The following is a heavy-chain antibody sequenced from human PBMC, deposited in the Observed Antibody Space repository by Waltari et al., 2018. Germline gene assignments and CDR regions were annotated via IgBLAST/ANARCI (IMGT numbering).Heavy chain of an antibody. CDR2: ISSGHSDK. V-gene: IGHV3-21*06. D-gene: IGHD2-15*01. CDR1: GFSFSSYT. Sequence: EVQLVESGGGLVKPGGSLRLSCAASGFSFSSYTMKWVRQARGKGLEWVASISSGHSDKHYADSVRGRFTISRDNAKNSLYLQMNSLRAEDSAMYYCVTLGGGSQGGSLFGLDVWGQGVTVTVTS. CDR3: VTLGGGSQGGSLFGLDV. J-gene: IGHJ6*02.